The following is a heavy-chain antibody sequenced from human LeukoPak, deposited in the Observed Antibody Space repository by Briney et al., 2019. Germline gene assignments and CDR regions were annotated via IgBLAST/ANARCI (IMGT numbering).Heavy chain of an antibody. CDR1: GDSISSYY. CDR3: ARDWITPRSSGWYEGWFDP. J-gene: IGHJ5*02. Sequence: SETLSLTCTVSGDSISSYYWSWIRQPAGKGLEWIGRIYTSGSTNYNPSLKSRVTMSVDTSKNQFSLKLSSVTAADTAVYYCARDWITPRSSGWYEGWFDPWGQGTLVTVSS. D-gene: IGHD6-19*01. V-gene: IGHV4-4*07. CDR2: IYTSGST.